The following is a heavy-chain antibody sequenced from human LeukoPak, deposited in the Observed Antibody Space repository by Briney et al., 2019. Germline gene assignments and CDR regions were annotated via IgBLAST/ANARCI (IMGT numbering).Heavy chain of an antibody. CDR2: ISSSGSTI. J-gene: IGHJ4*02. D-gene: IGHD6-13*01. CDR3: ASHHQYSSSWYFDY. Sequence: GGSLRLSCAASGFTFSDYYMSWIRQAPGKGLEWVSYISSSGSTIYYADSVKGRSTISRDNAKNSLYLQMNSLRAEDTAVYYCASHHQYSSSWYFDYWGQGTLVTVSS. CDR1: GFTFSDYY. V-gene: IGHV3-11*01.